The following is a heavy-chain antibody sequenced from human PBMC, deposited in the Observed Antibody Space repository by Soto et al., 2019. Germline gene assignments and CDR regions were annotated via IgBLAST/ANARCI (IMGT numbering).Heavy chain of an antibody. Sequence: EVQLVESGGGLVQPGGSLRLSCAASGFTVSNNYMNWFRLAPGKGLEWVPLIYSGGGTYYADSVKGRFTISRDNSKNTLYLQVNSLRAEDTAVYYCARNGWGMATVGMWGPGTLVTVSS. CDR2: IYSGGGT. D-gene: IGHD4-4*01. CDR3: ARNGWGMATVGM. J-gene: IGHJ4*02. V-gene: IGHV3-53*01. CDR1: GFTVSNNY.